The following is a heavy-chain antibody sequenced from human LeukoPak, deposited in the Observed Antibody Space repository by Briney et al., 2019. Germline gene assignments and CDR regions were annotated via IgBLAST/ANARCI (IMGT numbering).Heavy chain of an antibody. V-gene: IGHV1-2*06. CDR3: ATRDVYSSGTFDY. J-gene: IGHJ4*02. CDR2: INPNSGGT. CDR1: GYTFTGYY. D-gene: IGHD6-19*01. Sequence: GASVTVSCKASGYTFTGYYMHWVRQAPGQGLEWMGRINPNSGGTNYAQKFQGRVTMTRDTSISTVYMELSSLRSEDTAVYYCATRDVYSSGTFDYWGQGTLVTVSS.